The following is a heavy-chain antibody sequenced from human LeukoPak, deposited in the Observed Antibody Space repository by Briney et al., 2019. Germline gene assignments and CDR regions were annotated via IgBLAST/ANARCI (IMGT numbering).Heavy chain of an antibody. CDR2: IKQEGSEK. V-gene: IGHV3-7*01. CDR3: ARDGYLGYCRGGSCPDSDY. CDR1: GFTFSTYW. J-gene: IGHJ4*02. D-gene: IGHD2-15*01. Sequence: TGGSLRLSCAASGFTFSTYWMSWLRQAPGKGLEWGASIKQEGSEKYYVDSVKGRFTISRDNAKNSLYLQMSSLRAEDTAVYYCARDGYLGYCRGGSCPDSDYWGQGILVTV.